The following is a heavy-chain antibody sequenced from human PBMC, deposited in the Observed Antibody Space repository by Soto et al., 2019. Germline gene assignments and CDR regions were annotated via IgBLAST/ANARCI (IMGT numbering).Heavy chain of an antibody. V-gene: IGHV4-34*01. CDR3: ARGRGPTRGKIAARRTYYYYGMDV. CDR1: GGSFSGYY. CDR2: INHSGST. D-gene: IGHD6-6*01. J-gene: IGHJ6*02. Sequence: SETLSLTCAVYGGSFSGYYWSWIRQPPGKGLEWIGEINHSGSTNYNPSLKSRVTISVDTSKNQFSLKLSSVTAADTAVYYCARGRGPTRGKIAARRTYYYYGMDVWGQGTTVTVSS.